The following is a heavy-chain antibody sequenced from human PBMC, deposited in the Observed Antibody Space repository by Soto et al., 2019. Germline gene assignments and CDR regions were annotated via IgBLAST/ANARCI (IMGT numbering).Heavy chain of an antibody. V-gene: IGHV3-21*01. J-gene: IGHJ3*02. Sequence: EVQLVESGGGLVKPGGSLRLSCAASGFTFSIYSMNWVRQAPGKGLEWVSSISSSSTYIYYADSVKGRFTISRDNAKNSLYLQMNSLRAEDTAVYYCARGPTDAFDIWGQGTIVTVSS. CDR1: GFTFSIYS. CDR2: ISSSSTYI. CDR3: ARGPTDAFDI.